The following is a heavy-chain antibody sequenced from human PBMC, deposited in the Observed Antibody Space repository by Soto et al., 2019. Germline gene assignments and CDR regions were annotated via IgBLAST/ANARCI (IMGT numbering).Heavy chain of an antibody. CDR1: GGSISSGGYS. D-gene: IGHD6-19*01. Sequence: QLQLQESGSGLVKPSQTLSLTCAVSGGSISSGGYSWSWIRQPPGKGLEWIGYIYHSGSTYYNPSLKSRATISVDRSKNQCSLKLSSVTAADTAVYYCARAGGLGAVAADYWGQGTLVTVSS. V-gene: IGHV4-30-2*01. CDR3: ARAGGLGAVAADY. CDR2: IYHSGST. J-gene: IGHJ4*02.